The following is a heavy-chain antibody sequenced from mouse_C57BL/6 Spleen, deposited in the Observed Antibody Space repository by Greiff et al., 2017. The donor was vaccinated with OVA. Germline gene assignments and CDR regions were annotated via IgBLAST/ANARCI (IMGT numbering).Heavy chain of an antibody. CDR1: GFSLSTSGMG. CDR3: ARREGYSNYVDYAMDY. Sequence: QVQLKESGPGILQSSQTLSLTCSFSGFSLSTSGMGVSWIRQPSGKGLEWLAHIYWDDDKRYNPSLKSRLTISKDTSRNQVFLKITSVDTADTATYYCARREGYSNYVDYAMDYWGQGTSVTVSS. D-gene: IGHD2-5*01. J-gene: IGHJ4*01. CDR2: IYWDDDK. V-gene: IGHV8-12*01.